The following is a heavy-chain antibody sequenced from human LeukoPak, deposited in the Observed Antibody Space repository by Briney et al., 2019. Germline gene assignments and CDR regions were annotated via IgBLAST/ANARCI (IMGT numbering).Heavy chain of an antibody. CDR1: GGSIRSNY. CDR3: ARDEGSGSYAWDY. CDR2: IYFSGST. Sequence: SETLSLTCPVSGGSIRSNYWSWIRQPAGKGLEWIGRIYFSGSTNYNPSLKSRVTMSLDTSKNQFSLKMRSMTAADTAVYFCARDEGSGSYAWDYWGQGTLVTVSS. D-gene: IGHD1-26*01. V-gene: IGHV4-4*07. J-gene: IGHJ4*02.